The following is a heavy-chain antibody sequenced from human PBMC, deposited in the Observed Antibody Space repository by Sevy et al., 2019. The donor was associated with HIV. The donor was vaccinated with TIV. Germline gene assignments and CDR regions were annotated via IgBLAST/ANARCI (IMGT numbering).Heavy chain of an antibody. CDR3: AKDTGGTVTPFDY. CDR2: ISGSGGST. D-gene: IGHD4-4*01. CDR1: GFTFSSYA. Sequence: GGSLRLSCAASGFTFSSYAMSWVRQAPGKGLEWVSAISGSGGSTYYADSVKGRFTISRDNSKNTLYLQMNSPRAEDTAVYYCAKDTGGTVTPFDYWGQGTLVTVSS. V-gene: IGHV3-23*01. J-gene: IGHJ4*02.